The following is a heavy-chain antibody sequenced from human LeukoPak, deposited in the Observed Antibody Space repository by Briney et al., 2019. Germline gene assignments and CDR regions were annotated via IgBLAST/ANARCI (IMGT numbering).Heavy chain of an antibody. D-gene: IGHD3-22*01. Sequence: GGSLRLSCAASGFTFDDYVMHWVRQAPGKGLEWVSLISGDGGSTYYADSVKGRFTISRDNSKNTLYLQMNSLRAEDTAVYYCAKDESSGYYYFDHWGQGTLVTVSS. CDR1: GFTFDDYV. CDR2: ISGDGGST. CDR3: AKDESSGYYYFDH. J-gene: IGHJ4*02. V-gene: IGHV3-43*02.